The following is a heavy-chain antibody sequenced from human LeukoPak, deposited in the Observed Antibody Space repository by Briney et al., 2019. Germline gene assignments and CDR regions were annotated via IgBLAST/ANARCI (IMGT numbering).Heavy chain of an antibody. J-gene: IGHJ3*02. Sequence: GGSLRLSCAASGFTFSSYWMHWVRQAPGKGLVWVSRINSDGSSTSYADSAKGRFTISRDNAKNTLYLQMNSLRAEDTAVYYCARVYYDSSGLDAFDIWGQGTMVTVSS. CDR1: GFTFSSYW. CDR2: INSDGSST. CDR3: ARVYYDSSGLDAFDI. D-gene: IGHD3-22*01. V-gene: IGHV3-74*01.